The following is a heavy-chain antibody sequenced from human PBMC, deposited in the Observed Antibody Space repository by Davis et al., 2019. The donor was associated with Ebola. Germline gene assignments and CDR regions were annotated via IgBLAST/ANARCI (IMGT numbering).Heavy chain of an antibody. CDR1: GFTFSSYS. V-gene: IGHV3-21*01. Sequence: GESLKISCAASGFTFSSYSMNWVRQAPGKGLEWVSSISSSSSYIYYADSVKGRFTISRDNAKNSLYLQMNSLRAEDTAVYYCARDGSSGWYWPHYFDYWGQGTLVTVSS. D-gene: IGHD6-19*01. CDR2: ISSSSSYI. J-gene: IGHJ4*02. CDR3: ARDGSSGWYWPHYFDY.